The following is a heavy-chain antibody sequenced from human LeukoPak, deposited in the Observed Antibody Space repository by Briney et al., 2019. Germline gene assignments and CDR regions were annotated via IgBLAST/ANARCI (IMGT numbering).Heavy chain of an antibody. D-gene: IGHD5-18*01. Sequence: PGGSLRLSCAASGFTFINYAMSWVRQAPGMGLEWVSGISGGSDGTYYADSVKGRFTISRDNSKNTLYLQMNSLRAEDTAIYCCAKGSSGYIYGDYWGQGTLVTVSS. J-gene: IGHJ4*02. CDR3: AKGSSGYIYGDY. CDR1: GFTFINYA. CDR2: ISGGSDGT. V-gene: IGHV3-23*01.